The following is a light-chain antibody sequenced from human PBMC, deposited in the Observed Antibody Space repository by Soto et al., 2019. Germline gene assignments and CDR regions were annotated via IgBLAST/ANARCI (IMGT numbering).Light chain of an antibody. CDR2: DVS. Sequence: DIQMTQSPSTLSASVGARVPITCRASQNIERWLAWYQQNPGKAPKLLLYDVSSLESGVPSRFSGSGSATEFTLTISSLQPDDFATYYCQQYNNYWTFGQGTKVDI. CDR1: QNIERW. J-gene: IGKJ1*01. CDR3: QQYNNYWT. V-gene: IGKV1-5*01.